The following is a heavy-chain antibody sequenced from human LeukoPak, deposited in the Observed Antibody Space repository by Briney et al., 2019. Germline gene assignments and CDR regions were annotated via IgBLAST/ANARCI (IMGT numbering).Heavy chain of an antibody. D-gene: IGHD5-18*01. CDR3: ARQYYSYGNAFDI. V-gene: IGHV3-53*01. J-gene: IGHJ3*02. Sequence: GESLRLSCAASGFTVSSNYMSWVRQAPGKGLEWVSVIYSGGSTYYADSVKGRFTISRDNSKNTLYLQMNSLRAEDTAVYYCARQYYSYGNAFDIWGQGTMVTVSS. CDR2: IYSGGST. CDR1: GFTVSSNY.